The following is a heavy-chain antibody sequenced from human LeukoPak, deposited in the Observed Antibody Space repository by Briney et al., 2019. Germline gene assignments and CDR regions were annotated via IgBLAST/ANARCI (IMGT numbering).Heavy chain of an antibody. CDR1: GFTFSSYG. Sequence: GGSLRLSCAASGFTFSSYGMHWVRQAPGKGLEWVAFIRYDGSHNYYADSVKGRFTISRDNSKNTLYLQMDSLRAEDTAVYYCAKDRPVTPVWALDIWGQGTMVTVSS. CDR3: AKDRPVTPVWALDI. CDR2: IRYDGSHN. J-gene: IGHJ3*02. V-gene: IGHV3-30*02. D-gene: IGHD4-17*01.